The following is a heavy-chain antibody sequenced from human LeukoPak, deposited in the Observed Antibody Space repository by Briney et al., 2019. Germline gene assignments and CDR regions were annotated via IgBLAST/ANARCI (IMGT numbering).Heavy chain of an antibody. Sequence: ASVKVSCKASGYTFTSYDINWVRQATGQGLEWMGWMNPNSGNTGYAQKFQGRVNITRNTSISTAYMELSSLRSEDTAVYYCARGLRSLLGYCSGGSCQTTEFDYWGQGTLVSVSS. V-gene: IGHV1-8*01. D-gene: IGHD2-15*01. CDR2: MNPNSGNT. CDR3: ARGLRSLLGYCSGGSCQTTEFDY. J-gene: IGHJ4*02. CDR1: GYTFTSYD.